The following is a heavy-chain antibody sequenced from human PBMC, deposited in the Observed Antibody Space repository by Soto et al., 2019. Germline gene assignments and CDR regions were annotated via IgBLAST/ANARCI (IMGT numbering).Heavy chain of an antibody. J-gene: IGHJ6*04. CDR3: ARVKGASLYQLQTGPGYYYYGMDV. CDR2: IIPIFGTA. Sequence: SVKVSCKASGYTFINYYIHWVRQAPGQGLEWMAIIIPIFGTANYAQKFQGRVTITADESTSTAYMELSSLRSEDTAVYYCARVKGASLYQLQTGPGYYYYGMDVWGKGTTVTVSS. CDR1: GYTFINYY. D-gene: IGHD2-2*01. V-gene: IGHV1-69*13.